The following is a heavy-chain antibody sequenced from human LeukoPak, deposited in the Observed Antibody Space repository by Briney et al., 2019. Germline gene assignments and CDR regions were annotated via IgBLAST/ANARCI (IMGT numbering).Heavy chain of an antibody. CDR2: ISYDGSNK. D-gene: IGHD3-10*01. V-gene: IGHV3-30*18. J-gene: IGHJ4*02. CDR1: GFTFSSYG. CDR3: AKGDIGFGELYVPPSYFDY. Sequence: PGRSLRLSCAASGFTFSSYGKHWARQAPGKGLEWVAVISYDGSNKYYADSVKGRFTISRDNSKNTLYLQMNSLRAEDTAVYYCAKGDIGFGELYVPPSYFDYWGQGTLVTVSS.